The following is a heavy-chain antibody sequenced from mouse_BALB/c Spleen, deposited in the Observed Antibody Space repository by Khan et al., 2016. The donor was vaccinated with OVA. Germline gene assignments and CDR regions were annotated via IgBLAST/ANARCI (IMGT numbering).Heavy chain of an antibody. D-gene: IGHD4-1*01. CDR1: GFNIKDYY. J-gene: IGHJ3*01. V-gene: IGHV14-1*02. CDR2: IDPENGNT. Sequence: VQLQQSGAELVRPGALVKLSCKGSGFNIKDYYMHWVKQRPEQGLEWIGWIDPENGNTIYDPKLQGKANITADTSSNTAYLKISSLESEDAAVYYCARSGYSAWFAYWGQGTLVTVSA. CDR3: ARSGYSAWFAY.